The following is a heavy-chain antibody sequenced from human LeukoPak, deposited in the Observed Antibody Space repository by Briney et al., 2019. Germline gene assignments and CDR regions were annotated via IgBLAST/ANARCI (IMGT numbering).Heavy chain of an antibody. J-gene: IGHJ3*02. V-gene: IGHV4-34*01. D-gene: IGHD2-15*01. Sequence: KPSETLSLTWAVYGGSFSGYYWSWIRQPPGKGLEWIGEINHSGSTNYNASLKSRVTISVDTSKNQFSLKLSSVTAADTAVYYCAREEDCSGGICYLGNAFDIWGQGTMVTVSS. CDR1: GGSFSGYY. CDR3: AREEDCSGGICYLGNAFDI. CDR2: INHSGST.